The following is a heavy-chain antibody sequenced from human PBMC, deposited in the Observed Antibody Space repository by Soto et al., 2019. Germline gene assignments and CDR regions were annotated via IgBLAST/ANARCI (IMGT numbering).Heavy chain of an antibody. Sequence: QVQLQESGPGLVKPSETLSLTCAVSGGCISSETWWSWVRQPPGKGLEWSGEIFRTGSTNYNPSLTSRVTISLDKSKNQFSLKLSSGTAADTAVYYCARVAHALAYWGQGTLVTVSS. CDR3: ARVAHALAY. CDR2: IFRTGST. J-gene: IGHJ4*02. V-gene: IGHV4-4*02. CDR1: GGCISSETW.